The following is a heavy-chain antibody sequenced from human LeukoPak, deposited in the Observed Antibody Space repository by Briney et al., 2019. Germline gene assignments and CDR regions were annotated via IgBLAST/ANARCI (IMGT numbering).Heavy chain of an antibody. Sequence: PGGSLRLSCAASGFSFSDSGIHWVRQAPGKGLKWVSFIQSDGSDKFYADSVKGRFTISRDNSKNTVFLQMNSLRAEDTAVYYCAKELKLTPFDYWGQGTLVAVSS. CDR1: GFSFSDSG. CDR3: AKELKLTPFDY. CDR2: IQSDGSDK. J-gene: IGHJ4*02. D-gene: IGHD3-16*01. V-gene: IGHV3-30*02.